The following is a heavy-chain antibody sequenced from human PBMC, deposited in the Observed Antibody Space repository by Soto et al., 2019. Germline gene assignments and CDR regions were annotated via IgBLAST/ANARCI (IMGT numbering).Heavy chain of an antibody. Sequence: GGSLRLSCAASGFTFSTYGMHWVRQAPGKGLEWVAVISYDGSNKYYVDSVKGRFTISRDNSKNTLYLQMNSLRAEDTAVYYCAKDTSQMAAIGLLAYWGQGTQVTVSS. D-gene: IGHD6-19*01. J-gene: IGHJ4*02. V-gene: IGHV3-30*18. CDR2: ISYDGSNK. CDR1: GFTFSTYG. CDR3: AKDTSQMAAIGLLAY.